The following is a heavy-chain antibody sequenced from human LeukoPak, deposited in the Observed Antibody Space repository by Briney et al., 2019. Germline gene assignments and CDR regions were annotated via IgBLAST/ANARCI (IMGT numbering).Heavy chain of an antibody. CDR3: ARAQYGDYVDY. V-gene: IGHV4-59*01. Sequence: SETLSLTCTVSGGSISSYYWSWIRQPPGKGLEWIGYISYSGSTNFNPSLKSRVTISVDTSKNQFSLKLSSVTAADTAVYYCARAQYGDYVDYWGQGTLVTVSS. J-gene: IGHJ4*02. CDR2: ISYSGST. CDR1: GGSISSYY. D-gene: IGHD4-17*01.